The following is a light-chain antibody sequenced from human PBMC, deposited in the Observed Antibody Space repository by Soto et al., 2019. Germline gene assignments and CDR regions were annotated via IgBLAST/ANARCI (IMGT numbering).Light chain of an antibody. CDR3: QQRSSWPRA. Sequence: EIVLTQSPATLSLSLGERATLSCRTSQNIDTYLVWYQQKPGQPPRLLIYDTSKRATGVPDRFSGSGSGTDFTLTISSLAPKDFKLNYCQQRSSWPRAFGGGTKVEI. J-gene: IGKJ4*01. V-gene: IGKV3-11*01. CDR1: QNIDTY. CDR2: DTS.